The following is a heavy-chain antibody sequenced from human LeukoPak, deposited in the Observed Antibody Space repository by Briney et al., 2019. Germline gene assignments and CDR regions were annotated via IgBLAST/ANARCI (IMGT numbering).Heavy chain of an antibody. V-gene: IGHV1-18*01. D-gene: IGHD6-13*01. Sequence: GASVKVSCKASGYTFTSYGISWVRQAPGQGLEWMGWISAYNGNTNYAQKLQGRVTMTEDTSTDTAYMELSSLRSEDTAVYYCATHSSSWYGLWFDPWGQGTLVTVSS. CDR2: ISAYNGNT. J-gene: IGHJ5*02. CDR3: ATHSSSWYGLWFDP. CDR1: GYTFTSYG.